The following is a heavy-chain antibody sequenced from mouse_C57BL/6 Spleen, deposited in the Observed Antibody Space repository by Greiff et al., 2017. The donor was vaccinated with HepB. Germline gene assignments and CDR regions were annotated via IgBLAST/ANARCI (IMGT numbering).Heavy chain of an antibody. CDR3: ASGPTIVTTRFAY. Sequence: QVQLQQSGAELARPGASVKLSCKASGYTFTSYGISWVKQRTGQGLEWIGEIYPRSGNTNYNEKFKGKATLTADKSSSTAYMELRSLTSEDSAVYFCASGPTIVTTRFAYWGQGTLVTVSA. V-gene: IGHV1-81*01. D-gene: IGHD2-5*01. CDR2: IYPRSGNT. J-gene: IGHJ3*01. CDR1: GYTFTSYG.